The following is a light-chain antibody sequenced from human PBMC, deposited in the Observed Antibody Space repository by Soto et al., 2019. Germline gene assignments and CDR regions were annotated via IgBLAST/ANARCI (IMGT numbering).Light chain of an antibody. Sequence: QSVLTQPASVSGSPGQSITISCTGTSSDVGRYDFVSWYQQHPGKAPKLIIFEVSNRPSGVSSRFSGSKSGSTASLTISGLQADDEADYYCSSYTSSVTMIFGGGTKVTVL. J-gene: IGLJ2*01. CDR1: SSDVGRYDF. CDR2: EVS. CDR3: SSYTSSVTMI. V-gene: IGLV2-14*01.